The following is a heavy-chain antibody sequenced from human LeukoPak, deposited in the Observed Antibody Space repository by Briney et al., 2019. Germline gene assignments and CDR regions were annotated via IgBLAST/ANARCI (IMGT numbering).Heavy chain of an antibody. J-gene: IGHJ6*02. V-gene: IGHV1-46*01. CDR3: ARDMNGLRITIFGVTPYGMDV. CDR1: GYTFTSYY. D-gene: IGHD3-3*01. Sequence: ASVKVSCKASGYTFTSYYMHWVRQAPGQGREWMGIINPSGGSTSYAQKFQGRVTMTRDTSTSTVYMELSSLRSEDTAAYYCARDMNGLRITIFGVTPYGMDVWGQGTTVTVSS. CDR2: INPSGGST.